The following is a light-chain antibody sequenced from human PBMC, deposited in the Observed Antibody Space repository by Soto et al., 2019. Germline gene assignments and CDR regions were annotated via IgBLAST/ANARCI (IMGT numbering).Light chain of an antibody. Sequence: IVLPQSPDTLSLSPGERATLSCRASQSVSSYLAWYQQKPGQAPRLLIYDASNRATGIPARFSGSGSETDFTLTISSLEPEDFAVYYCHQRTNWPLTFGGGTKVDIK. CDR3: HQRTNWPLT. CDR1: QSVSSY. J-gene: IGKJ4*01. V-gene: IGKV3-11*01. CDR2: DAS.